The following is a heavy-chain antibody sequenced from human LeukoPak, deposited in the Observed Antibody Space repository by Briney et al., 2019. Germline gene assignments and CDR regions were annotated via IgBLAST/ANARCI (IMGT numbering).Heavy chain of an antibody. CDR1: GYTLTGYY. D-gene: IGHD3-3*01. Sequence: ASVKVSCKASGYTLTGYYMHWVRQAPGQGLEWMGWINPNSGGTNYAQKFQGRVTMTRDTSISTAYLELSRLGSDDTAVYYCARDGASGYLADYWGQGTLVTVSS. J-gene: IGHJ4*02. V-gene: IGHV1-2*02. CDR3: ARDGASGYLADY. CDR2: INPNSGGT.